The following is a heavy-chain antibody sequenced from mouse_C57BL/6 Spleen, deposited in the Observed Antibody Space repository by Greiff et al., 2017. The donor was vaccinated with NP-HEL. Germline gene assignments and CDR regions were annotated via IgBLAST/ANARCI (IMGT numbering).Heavy chain of an antibody. D-gene: IGHD2-2*01. J-gene: IGHJ2*01. CDR3: ARPLYGYDVGPPFDY. CDR1: GYSFTSYY. Sequence: QVQLQQSGPELVKPGASVKISCKASGYSFTSYYIHWVKQRPGQGLEWIGWIYPGSGNTKYNEKFKGKATLTADTSSSTAYMQLSSLTSEDSAVYYWARPLYGYDVGPPFDYWGQGTTLTVSS. CDR2: IYPGSGNT. V-gene: IGHV1-66*01.